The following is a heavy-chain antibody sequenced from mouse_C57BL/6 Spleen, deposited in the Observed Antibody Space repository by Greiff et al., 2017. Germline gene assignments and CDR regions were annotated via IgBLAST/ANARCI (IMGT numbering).Heavy chain of an antibody. CDR3: ATYYGNFAWFAY. V-gene: IGHV1-76*01. CDR1: GYTFTDYY. J-gene: IGHJ3*01. CDR2: IYPGSGNT. D-gene: IGHD2-10*01. Sequence: VQRVESGAELVRPGASVKLSCKASGYTFTDYYINWVKQRPGQGLEWIARIYPGSGNTYYNEKFKGKATLTAEKSSSTAYMQLSSLTSEDSAVYFCATYYGNFAWFAYWGQGTLVTVSA.